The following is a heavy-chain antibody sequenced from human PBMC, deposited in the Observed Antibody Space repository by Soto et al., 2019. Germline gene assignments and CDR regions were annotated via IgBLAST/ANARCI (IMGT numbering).Heavy chain of an antibody. CDR2: VYHSGST. CDR3: ARYDSSGNYYFDY. D-gene: IGHD3-22*01. Sequence: PSETLSLTCTVSGGSISGYYWSWVRQPPGKGLEWIGHVYHSGSTNYNPSLKSRVTISVDTSKSQFSLKLGSVTAAYTAVYFCARYDSSGNYYFDYWGQGTLVTVSS. V-gene: IGHV4-59*12. J-gene: IGHJ4*02. CDR1: GGSISGYY.